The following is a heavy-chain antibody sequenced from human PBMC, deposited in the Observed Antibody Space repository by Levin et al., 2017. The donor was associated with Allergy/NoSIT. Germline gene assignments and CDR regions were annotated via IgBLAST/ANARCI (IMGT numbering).Heavy chain of an antibody. CDR2: IYSGGST. CDR3: ARDGYSYMRDAFDI. D-gene: IGHD5-18*01. CDR1: GFTVSSNY. Sequence: GESLKISCAASGFTVSSNYMSWVRQAPGKGLEWVSVIYSGGSTYYADSVKGRFTISRDNSKNTLYLQMNSLRAEDTAVYYCARDGYSYMRDAFDIWGQGTMVTVSS. V-gene: IGHV3-66*02. J-gene: IGHJ3*02.